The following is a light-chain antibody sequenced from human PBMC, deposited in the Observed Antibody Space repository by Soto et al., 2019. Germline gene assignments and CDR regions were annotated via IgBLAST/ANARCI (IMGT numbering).Light chain of an antibody. CDR3: QQYDTYFRYT. CDR2: KAS. J-gene: IGKJ2*01. Sequence: DIQMTQSPSSVSGSVGDRVTINCRASQGISSWLAWFQQQPGKAPKLLIYKASNLQTGVPSRFSGSGSGTDFTLTISSLQPDDFANYYCQQYDTYFRYTFGQGTKLDIK. CDR1: QGISSW. V-gene: IGKV1-5*03.